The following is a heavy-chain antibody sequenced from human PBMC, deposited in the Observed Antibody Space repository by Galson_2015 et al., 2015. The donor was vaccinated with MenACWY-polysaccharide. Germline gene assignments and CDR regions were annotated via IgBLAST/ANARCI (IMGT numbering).Heavy chain of an antibody. V-gene: IGHV3-7*01. Sequence: SLRLSCAASGFTFTGNSLPGTGQAPGGGRNWVATLRGVGTEKNKADSLRGGLPFPRNKPRTSIYLQMNSLRVEDTAVYYCARDALMAPVDYWGQGTLVTVSS. J-gene: IGHJ4*02. CDR2: LRGVGTEK. D-gene: IGHD3-10*01. CDR1: GFTFTGNS. CDR3: ARDALMAPVDY.